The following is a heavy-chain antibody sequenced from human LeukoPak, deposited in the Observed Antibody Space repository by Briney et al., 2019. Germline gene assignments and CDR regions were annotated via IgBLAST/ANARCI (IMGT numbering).Heavy chain of an antibody. V-gene: IGHV3-48*01. CDR2: ISSGSVTI. Sequence: GGSLRLSCAASGFIFSSYSMNWGRQAPRKGLERLSFISSGSVTIYYTDSVKGRFTISRDNAKNSLYLQMNSLRAEDTAVYYCARVHGGYPFDHWGQGTLVTVSS. CDR3: ARVHGGYPFDH. D-gene: IGHD2-15*01. CDR1: GFIFSSYS. J-gene: IGHJ4*02.